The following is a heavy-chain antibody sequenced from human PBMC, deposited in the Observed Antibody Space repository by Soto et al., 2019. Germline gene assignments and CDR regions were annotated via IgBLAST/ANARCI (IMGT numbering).Heavy chain of an antibody. CDR1: GFTFTSYA. Sequence: GGSLRLSCAASGFTFTSYAMNWVRLAPGKGLEWVSAISGTGYNTYYADSVKGRLTISRDNTKNTLYLQMNSLRAEDTAVYYCAKAVFSIRWSPTYFDYWGQGTLVTVSS. V-gene: IGHV3-23*01. D-gene: IGHD6-13*01. CDR3: AKAVFSIRWSPTYFDY. CDR2: ISGTGYNT. J-gene: IGHJ4*02.